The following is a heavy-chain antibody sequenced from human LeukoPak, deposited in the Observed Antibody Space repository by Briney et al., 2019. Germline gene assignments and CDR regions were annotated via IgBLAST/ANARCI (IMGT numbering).Heavy chain of an antibody. Sequence: SETLSLTCSVSGGSVSSGISYWSWIRQPPGKGLEWIGCIHDSGSTNYKPSLKSRVTISADTSKNQISLKVSSVTAADTAVYYCARKIAGRTTHDYWGQGTLVTVSS. CDR3: ARKIAGRTTHDY. V-gene: IGHV4-61*01. D-gene: IGHD6-6*01. CDR1: GGSVSSGISY. CDR2: IHDSGST. J-gene: IGHJ4*02.